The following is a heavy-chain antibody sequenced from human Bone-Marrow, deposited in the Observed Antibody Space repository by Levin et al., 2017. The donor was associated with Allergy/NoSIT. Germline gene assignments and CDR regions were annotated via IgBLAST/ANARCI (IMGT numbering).Heavy chain of an antibody. V-gene: IGHV3-33*01. J-gene: IGHJ6*02. D-gene: IGHD3-10*01. Sequence: PGGSLRLSCEVSGFTSDTYGMHWVRQAPGKGLEWVAVIWYDGSKKYYADVVKGRFTISRDNSKNTLSLEMRSLRVEDTALYYCVRDSGLYGLDVWGQGTTVVVSS. CDR3: VRDSGLYGLDV. CDR1: GFTSDTYG. CDR2: IWYDGSKK.